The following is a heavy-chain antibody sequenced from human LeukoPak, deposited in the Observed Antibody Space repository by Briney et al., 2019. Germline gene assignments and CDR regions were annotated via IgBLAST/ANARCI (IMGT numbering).Heavy chain of an antibody. CDR3: ARDRYLYCSGGSCYWFDY. D-gene: IGHD2-15*01. CDR1: GYTFTGYY. J-gene: IGHJ4*02. Sequence: GASVKVSCKASGYTFTGYYMHWVRQAPGQGLEWMGGINPNSGGTNYAQKFQGRVTMTRDTSISTAYMELSRLRSDDTAVYYCARDRYLYCSGGSCYWFDYWGQGTLVTVSS. V-gene: IGHV1-2*02. CDR2: INPNSGGT.